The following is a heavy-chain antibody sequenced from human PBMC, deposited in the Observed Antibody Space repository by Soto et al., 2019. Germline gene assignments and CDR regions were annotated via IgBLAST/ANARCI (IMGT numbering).Heavy chain of an antibody. CDR1: GYTFTTYA. J-gene: IGHJ4*02. V-gene: IGHV1-3*01. CDR3: AMGGMASVTIKVFY. D-gene: IGHD4-17*01. Sequence: QVQLVQSGAEVKKPGASVKVSCKASGYTFTTYAIHWVRQAPGQRLEWMGWINAGNGNTKYSQNFQGRVAIIRDTSASAAYVELISLRSEVTAVYYCAMGGMASVTIKVFYWCQGALVTVSA. CDR2: INAGNGNT.